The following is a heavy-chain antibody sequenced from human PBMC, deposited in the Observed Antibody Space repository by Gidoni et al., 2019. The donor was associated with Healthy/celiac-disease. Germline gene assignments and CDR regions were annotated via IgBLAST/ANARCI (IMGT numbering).Heavy chain of an antibody. J-gene: IGHJ4*02. D-gene: IGHD5-18*01. CDR2: ISYDGSNK. CDR1: GFTFSSYA. Sequence: QVQLVESGGGVVQPGRSLRLSCAASGFTFSSYAMHWVRQAPGKGLEWVAVISYDGSNKYYADSVKGRFTISRDNSKNTLYLQMNSLRAEDTAVYYCARDRMDTAYYFDYWGQGTLVTVSS. CDR3: ARDRMDTAYYFDY. V-gene: IGHV3-30*01.